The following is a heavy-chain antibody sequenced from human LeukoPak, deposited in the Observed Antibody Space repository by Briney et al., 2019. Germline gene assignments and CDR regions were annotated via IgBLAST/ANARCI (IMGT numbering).Heavy chain of an antibody. Sequence: GASVKVSCKGSGYIFTSFGISWVRQAPGRGLEWVGWISAYNGYTYYSQKFQGRVTLTTDTSTSTAYMELRNLRSDDTAMYYCAKYPTRSDDYWGQGTLVTVSS. CDR3: AKYPTRSDDY. J-gene: IGHJ4*02. CDR2: ISAYNGYT. V-gene: IGHV1-18*04. CDR1: GYIFTSFG. D-gene: IGHD2-2*01.